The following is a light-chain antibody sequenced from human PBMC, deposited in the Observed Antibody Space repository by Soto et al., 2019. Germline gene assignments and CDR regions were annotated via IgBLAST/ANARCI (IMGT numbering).Light chain of an antibody. V-gene: IGKV3-20*01. CDR2: DAS. CDR1: QSVRSNY. CDR3: QQYGSSPLT. J-gene: IGKJ4*01. Sequence: EIVLTQSPGTLSLSPGETATLSCRASQSVRSNYLAWYQQKPGQAPRFLIYDASSRATGIPDRFGGSGSGTDFTLTISRLEPEDFAVYYCQQYGSSPLTFGGGTKVEIK.